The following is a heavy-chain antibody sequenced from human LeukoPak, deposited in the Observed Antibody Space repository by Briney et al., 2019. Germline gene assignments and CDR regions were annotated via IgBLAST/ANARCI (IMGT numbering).Heavy chain of an antibody. J-gene: IGHJ4*02. CDR1: GFTFSSYA. CDR3: ARGYSSSWYLD. CDR2: ISSSSSFI. D-gene: IGHD6-13*01. V-gene: IGHV3-21*01. Sequence: GGSLRLSCAASGFTFSSYAMSWVRQAPWKGLEFVSSISSSSSFIYYADSEKGRFTISRDNAKKSLSLQMNSLRADDTAVYYCARGYSSSWYLDWGQGTLVTVSS.